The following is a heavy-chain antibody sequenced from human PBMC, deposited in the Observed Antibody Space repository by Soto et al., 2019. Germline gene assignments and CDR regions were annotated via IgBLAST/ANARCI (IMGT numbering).Heavy chain of an antibody. CDR3: ARGPPRITMIAVVRVPYGMDV. D-gene: IGHD3-22*01. CDR1: GGSFSGYY. V-gene: IGHV4-34*01. Sequence: SETLSLTCAVYGGSFSGYYWSWIRQPPGKGLEWIGEINHSGSTNYNPSLKSRVTISVDTSKNQFSLKLSSVTAADTAVYYCARGPPRITMIAVVRVPYGMDVWGQGTTVTVSS. CDR2: INHSGST. J-gene: IGHJ6*02.